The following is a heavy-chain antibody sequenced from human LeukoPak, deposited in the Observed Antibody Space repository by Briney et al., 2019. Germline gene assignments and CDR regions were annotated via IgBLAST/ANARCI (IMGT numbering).Heavy chain of an antibody. Sequence: SPSCTASGFRFHSYEMNWVRRAPGKGLGWVSSLSSSGSTIYYSDSVKGRFTISRDNAKNSLYLQMNSLRAEDTAVYYCARVSSGWYLYYYYGMDVWGQGTTVTVSS. CDR3: ARVSSGWYLYYYYGMDV. CDR1: GFRFHSYE. D-gene: IGHD6-19*01. J-gene: IGHJ6*02. CDR2: LSSSGSTI. V-gene: IGHV3-48*03.